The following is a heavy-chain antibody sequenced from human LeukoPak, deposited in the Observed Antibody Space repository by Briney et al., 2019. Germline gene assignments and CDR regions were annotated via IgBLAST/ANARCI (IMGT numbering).Heavy chain of an antibody. CDR3: AKYRGSSSWYVGDY. CDR1: GFTFSIYA. CDR2: ISGSGGST. D-gene: IGHD6-13*01. J-gene: IGHJ4*02. V-gene: IGHV3-23*01. Sequence: GGSLRLSCAASGFTFSIYAMSWVRQAPGKGLEWVSAISGSGGSTYYADSVKGRFTISRDNSKNTLYLQMNSLRAEDAAVYYCAKYRGSSSWYVGDYSVQGTLVAVSS.